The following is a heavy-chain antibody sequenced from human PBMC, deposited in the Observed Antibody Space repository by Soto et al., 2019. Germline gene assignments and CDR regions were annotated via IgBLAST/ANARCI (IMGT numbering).Heavy chain of an antibody. CDR2: INPSGGST. CDR3: ARDAVLVPAAIRSSELERLSFGMDV. V-gene: IGHV1-46*01. CDR1: GYTFTSYY. D-gene: IGHD2-2*01. J-gene: IGHJ6*02. Sequence: GASVKVSCKASGYTFTSYYMHWVRQAPGQGLEWMGIINPSGGSTSYAQKFQGRVTMTRDTSTSTVYMELSSLRSEDTAVYYCARDAVLVPAAIRSSELERLSFGMDVWGQGTTVTVSS.